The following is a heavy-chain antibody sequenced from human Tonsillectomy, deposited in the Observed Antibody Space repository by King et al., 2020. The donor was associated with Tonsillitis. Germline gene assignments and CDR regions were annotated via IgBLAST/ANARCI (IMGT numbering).Heavy chain of an antibody. D-gene: IGHD3-22*01. J-gene: IGHJ1*01. CDR3: AKLYYYDSSGQTRGYFQH. V-gene: IGHV3-23*04. CDR2: ISGSGGST. CDR1: GFTFSSYA. Sequence: VQLVESGGGLVQPGGSLRLSCAASGFTFSSYAMSWVRQAPGKGLEWVSAISGSGGSTYYADSVKGRFTISRDNSKNTLYLQMNSLRAEDTAVYYCAKLYYYDSSGQTRGYFQHWGQGTLVTVSS.